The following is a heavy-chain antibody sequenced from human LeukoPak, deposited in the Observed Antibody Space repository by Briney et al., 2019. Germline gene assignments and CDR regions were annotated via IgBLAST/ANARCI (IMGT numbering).Heavy chain of an antibody. D-gene: IGHD6-19*01. J-gene: IGHJ4*02. CDR3: ARTLLGYSSGWYLY. V-gene: IGHV4-38-2*02. Sequence: PSETLSLTCTVSGYSISSGYYWGWIRQPPGKGLEWIGSIYHSGSTYYNPSLKSRVTISVDTSKNQFSLKLSSVTAADTAVYYCARTLLGYSSGWYLYWGQGTLVTVSS. CDR2: IYHSGST. CDR1: GYSISSGYY.